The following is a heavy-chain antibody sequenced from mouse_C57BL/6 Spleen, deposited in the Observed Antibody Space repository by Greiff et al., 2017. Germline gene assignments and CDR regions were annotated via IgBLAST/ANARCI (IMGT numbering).Heavy chain of an antibody. J-gene: IGHJ4*01. D-gene: IGHD3-2*02. CDR3: VRRDSSGYSYAMDY. CDR1: GFTFNTYA. Sequence: EVMLVESGGGLVHPKGSLKLSCAASGFTFNTYAMHWVRQAPGKGLEWVARIRSKSSNYATYYADSVKDRFTISRDDSQSMLYLQMNNLKTEDTAMYYCVRRDSSGYSYAMDYWGQGTSVTVSS. CDR2: IRSKSSNYAT. V-gene: IGHV10-3*01.